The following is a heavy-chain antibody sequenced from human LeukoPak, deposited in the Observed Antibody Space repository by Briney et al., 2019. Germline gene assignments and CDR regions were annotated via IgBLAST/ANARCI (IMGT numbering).Heavy chain of an antibody. CDR2: ISSSSNYM. CDR3: ARGLICSGYSPYFDY. Sequence: GGSLRLSCAASGLTFSSSSMNWVRQAPGKGLEWVSSISSSSNYMYYTDSVKGRFTIFRDNAENSLYLQMNSLRIEDTAVYYCARGLICSGYSPYFDYWGQGTLVTVSS. CDR1: GLTFSSSS. D-gene: IGHD3-3*01. V-gene: IGHV3-21*01. J-gene: IGHJ4*02.